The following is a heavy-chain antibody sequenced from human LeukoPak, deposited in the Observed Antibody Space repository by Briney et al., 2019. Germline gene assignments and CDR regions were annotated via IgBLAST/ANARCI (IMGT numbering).Heavy chain of an antibody. V-gene: IGHV3-30*18. J-gene: IGHJ4*02. CDR2: ISFDGSSK. CDR1: GFTFSSYA. CDR3: AKSRDGDAPPFDY. Sequence: GRSLRLSCAASGFTFSSYAMHWVRQAPGKGLEWVAVISFDGSSKFYADSVKGRFTISRDNSKNTLYVQMNSLRVEDTAVYYCAKSRDGDAPPFDYWGQGTLVTVSS. D-gene: IGHD4-17*01.